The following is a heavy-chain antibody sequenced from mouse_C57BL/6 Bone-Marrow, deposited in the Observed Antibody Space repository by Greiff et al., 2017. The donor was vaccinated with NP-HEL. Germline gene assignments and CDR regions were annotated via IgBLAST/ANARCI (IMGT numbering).Heavy chain of an antibody. CDR2: INPSTGGT. CDR1: GYSFTGYY. J-gene: IGHJ2*01. V-gene: IGHV1-42*01. Sequence: EVKLVESGPELVKPGASVKISCKASGYSFTGYYMNWVKQSPEKSLEWIGEINPSTGGTTYNQKFKAKATLTVDKSSSTAYMQLKSLTSEDSAVYYCARLLPFKNWGQGTTLTVSS. D-gene: IGHD1-1*01. CDR3: ARLLPFKN.